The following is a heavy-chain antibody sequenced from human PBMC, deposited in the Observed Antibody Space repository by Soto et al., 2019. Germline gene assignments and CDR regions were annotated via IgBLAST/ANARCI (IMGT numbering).Heavy chain of an antibody. CDR3: ARGGSTWSAEYFQH. D-gene: IGHD2-2*01. CDR2: ISAYNGNT. CDR1: GCTFTNYG. Sequence: QVQLVQSGAEVKKPGASVKVSCRASGCTFTNYGMNWVRQAPGLGLEWMGWISAYNGNTKLAQKLQGRVSMTTDTSTSTAYLELRSLRFDDTAVYYCARGGSTWSAEYFQHWGQGTLLAVSS. V-gene: IGHV1-18*01. J-gene: IGHJ1*01.